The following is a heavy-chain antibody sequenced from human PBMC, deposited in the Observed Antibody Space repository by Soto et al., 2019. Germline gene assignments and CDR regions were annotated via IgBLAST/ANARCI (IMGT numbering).Heavy chain of an antibody. CDR1: GGSISSYY. V-gene: IGHV4-59*01. Sequence: SETLSLTCTVSGGSISSYYWSWIRQPPGKGLEWIGYIYYSGSTNYNPSLKSRVTISVDTPKNQFSLKLCSVTAADTAVYYCARDRELERVPYYYGMDVWGQGTTVTVSS. D-gene: IGHD1-1*01. CDR3: ARDRELERVPYYYGMDV. J-gene: IGHJ6*02. CDR2: IYYSGST.